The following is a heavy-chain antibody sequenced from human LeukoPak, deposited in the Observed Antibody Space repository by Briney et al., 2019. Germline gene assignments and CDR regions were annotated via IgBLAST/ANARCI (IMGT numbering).Heavy chain of an antibody. V-gene: IGHV4-34*01. J-gene: IGHJ3*02. D-gene: IGHD5-24*01. CDR3: ARVDEEMATITDPFDI. CDR2: INHSGRT. CDR1: GGSISSYY. Sequence: SETLSLTCTVSGGSISSYYWSWIRQPPGKVLEWIGEINHSGRTKYNPSLKSRVTISVETSKNQFSLKLSSVTAADTAVYYCARVDEEMATITDPFDIWGQGTMVTVSS.